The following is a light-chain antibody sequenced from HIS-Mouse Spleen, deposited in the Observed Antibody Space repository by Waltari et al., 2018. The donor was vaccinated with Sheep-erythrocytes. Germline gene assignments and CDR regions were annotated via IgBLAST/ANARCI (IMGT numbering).Light chain of an antibody. V-gene: IGLV2-11*01. CDR3: CSYAGSYNHV. Sequence: QSALTQPRSVSGSPGQSVTISCTGTSSDVGGYNYVSWCQQHPGKAPKLMFYDVSKRPSGVPDRVSGSKSGNTASLTISGVQAEDEADYYCCSYAGSYNHVFATGTKVTVL. CDR1: SSDVGGYNY. CDR2: DVS. J-gene: IGLJ1*01.